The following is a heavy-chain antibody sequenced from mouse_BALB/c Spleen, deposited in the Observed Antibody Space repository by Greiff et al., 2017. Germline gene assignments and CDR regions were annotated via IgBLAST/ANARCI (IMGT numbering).Heavy chain of an antibody. CDR3: ARRHYYGSSTYAMDY. CDR1: GYTFTDYN. Sequence: VQLQQSGPELVKPGASVKISCKASGYTFTDYNMHWVKQSHGKSLEWIGYIYPYNGGTGYNQKFKSKATLTVDNSSSTAYMELRSLTSEDSAVYYCARRHYYGSSTYAMDYWGQGTSVTVSS. CDR2: IYPYNGGT. V-gene: IGHV1S29*02. D-gene: IGHD1-1*01. J-gene: IGHJ4*01.